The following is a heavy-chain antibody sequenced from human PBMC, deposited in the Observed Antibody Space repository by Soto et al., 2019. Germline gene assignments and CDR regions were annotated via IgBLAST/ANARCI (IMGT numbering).Heavy chain of an antibody. Sequence: EVQLVESEGGLVQPGGSLRLSCAASGFTFSSYAMNWVRQAPGKGLEWVSVISGSDGSTYYADSVKGRFTISRDNSKNTLNLQMNSLRAEDTAVYYCARRSSSWYFDYWGQGTLVTVSS. D-gene: IGHD6-13*01. CDR3: ARRSSSWYFDY. V-gene: IGHV3-23*04. CDR2: ISGSDGST. J-gene: IGHJ4*02. CDR1: GFTFSSYA.